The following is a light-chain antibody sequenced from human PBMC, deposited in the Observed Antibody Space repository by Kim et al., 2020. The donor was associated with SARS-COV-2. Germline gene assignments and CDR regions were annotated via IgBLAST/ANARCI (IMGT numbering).Light chain of an antibody. J-gene: IGKJ3*01. CDR3: QQYSDSPLT. CDR2: DSS. Sequence: SPGERATLSCRASQSVRSTYLAWYQQRPGQAPRLLIYDSSVKATGIPDRFSGSGSGTDFTLTISRLEPEDCAVYYCQQYSDSPLTFGPGTKVDIK. CDR1: QSVRSTY. V-gene: IGKV3-20*01.